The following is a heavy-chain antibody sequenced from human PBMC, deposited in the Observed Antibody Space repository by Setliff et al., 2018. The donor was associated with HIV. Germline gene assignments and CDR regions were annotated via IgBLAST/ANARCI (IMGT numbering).Heavy chain of an antibody. CDR1: GGTFSSYT. CDR2: SIPILGIG. Sequence: GASVKVSCKASGGTFSSYTINWVRQDPGQGLEWMGRSIPILGIGNDEQAQKFKGRVTFTADKSTSTVYMELSSLRSEDTAGYYCARCGAGEWHLYMDVWGKGTAVTVSS. CDR3: ARCGAGEWHLYMDV. D-gene: IGHD3-16*01. J-gene: IGHJ6*03. V-gene: IGHV1-69*02.